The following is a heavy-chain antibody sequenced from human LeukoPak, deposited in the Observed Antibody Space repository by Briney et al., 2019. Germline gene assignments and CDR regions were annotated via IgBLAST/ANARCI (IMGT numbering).Heavy chain of an antibody. CDR3: ARDVPGSIGTTARFDP. Sequence: ASVKVSCTSSGYISSSYGTSWIRQAPGQGLEWMGWISGYNDNTNYAEIFQGRVTMTTDTSTSTAYMELRSLRSDDTAVYYCARDVPGSIGTTARFDPWGQGTLVTVSS. J-gene: IGHJ5*02. V-gene: IGHV1-18*01. CDR2: ISGYNDNT. CDR1: GYISSSYG. D-gene: IGHD1-1*01.